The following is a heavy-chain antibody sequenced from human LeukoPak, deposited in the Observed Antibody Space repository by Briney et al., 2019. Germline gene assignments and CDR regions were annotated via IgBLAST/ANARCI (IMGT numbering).Heavy chain of an antibody. Sequence: ASVTVSSTASGYTFTSYGISWVRQAPGQGLDWMGWISAYNGNTNYAQKLQGRVTMTTDTSTSTAYMELRSLRSDDTAVYYCARGSVGSSWLYYYYYYGMDVWGQGTTVTVSS. CDR3: ARGSVGSSWLYYYYYYGMDV. D-gene: IGHD6-13*01. V-gene: IGHV1-18*01. CDR2: ISAYNGNT. CDR1: GYTFTSYG. J-gene: IGHJ6*02.